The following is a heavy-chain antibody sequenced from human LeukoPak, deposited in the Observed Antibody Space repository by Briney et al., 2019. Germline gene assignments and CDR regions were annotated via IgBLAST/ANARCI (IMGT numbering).Heavy chain of an antibody. D-gene: IGHD6-13*01. CDR1: GFTFDDYA. CDR3: AKVAAADYYFDY. CDR2: ISWNSGSI. J-gene: IGHJ4*02. Sequence: GGSLRLSCAASGFTFDDYAMHWVRQAPGKGLEWVSGISWNSGSIGYADSVKGRFTISRDNAKNSLYLQMNSLRAEDTALYYCAKVAAADYYFDYWGQGTLVTVPS. V-gene: IGHV3-9*01.